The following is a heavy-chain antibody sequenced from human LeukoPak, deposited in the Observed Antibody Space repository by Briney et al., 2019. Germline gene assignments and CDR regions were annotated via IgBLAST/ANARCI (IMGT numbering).Heavy chain of an antibody. J-gene: IGHJ6*02. CDR2: ISAYNGNT. CDR1: GYTFTSYG. D-gene: IGHD6-13*01. V-gene: IGHV1-18*01. Sequence: ASVKVSCKASGYTFTSYGISWVRQAPGQGLEWMGWISAYNGNTNYAQKLQGRVTMTTDTSTSTAYMELRSLRSDDTAVYYCARTYSSSWSEFYYYYGMDVWDQGTTVTVSS. CDR3: ARTYSSSWSEFYYYYGMDV.